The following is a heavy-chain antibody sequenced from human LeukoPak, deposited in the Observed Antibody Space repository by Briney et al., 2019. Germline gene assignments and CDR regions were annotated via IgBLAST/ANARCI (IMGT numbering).Heavy chain of an antibody. CDR1: GYTFTSYD. Sequence: GASVKVSCKASGYTFTSYDFNWVRQATGQRPEWMGWMSPNSGDTGYAQKFQGRVTMTRNTSISTAYMELSSLRSEDTAVYYCARSIPKGRYYDFWSGYHPYYYYGMDVWGQGTTVTVSS. J-gene: IGHJ6*02. CDR3: ARSIPKGRYYDFWSGYHPYYYYGMDV. CDR2: MSPNSGDT. D-gene: IGHD3-3*01. V-gene: IGHV1-8*01.